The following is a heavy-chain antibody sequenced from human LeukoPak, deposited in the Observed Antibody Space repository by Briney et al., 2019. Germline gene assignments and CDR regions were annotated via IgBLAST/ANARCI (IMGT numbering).Heavy chain of an antibody. CDR3: AKDFIAAAGYFDY. CDR1: GFTFSSYG. Sequence: GRSLRLSCAASGFTFSSYGMHWVRQAPGKGLEWVAVISYDGSNKYYADSVKGRFTISRDNSKNTLYLQMNSLRAEDTAVYYCAKDFIAAAGYFDYWGQGTWSPSPQ. V-gene: IGHV3-30*18. J-gene: IGHJ4*02. CDR2: ISYDGSNK. D-gene: IGHD6-13*01.